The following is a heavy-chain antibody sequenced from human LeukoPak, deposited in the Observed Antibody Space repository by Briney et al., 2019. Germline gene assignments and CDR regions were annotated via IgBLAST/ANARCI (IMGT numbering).Heavy chain of an antibody. Sequence: ASVKVSCKASGYTFTNYGISWVRQAPGQGLEWMGWISAYNVNTNYAQKLQGRVTMTTDTSTSTAYMELRSLRSDDTAVYYCARALGSDYGSGTYHIPDYWGQGTLVTVSS. V-gene: IGHV1-18*01. CDR3: ARALGSDYGSGTYHIPDY. CDR1: GYTFTNYG. J-gene: IGHJ4*02. D-gene: IGHD3-10*01. CDR2: ISAYNVNT.